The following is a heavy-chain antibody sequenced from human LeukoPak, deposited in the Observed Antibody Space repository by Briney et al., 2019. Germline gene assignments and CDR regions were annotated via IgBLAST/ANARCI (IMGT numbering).Heavy chain of an antibody. CDR3: ARARYLDY. J-gene: IGHJ4*02. Sequence: GGSLRLSCAASGFTLSSYWIHWVRQAPGEGLVWVSRINPDGSRTDYADSVKGRFTISRDNAKNSLYLQMNSLRAEDTAVYYCARARYLDYWGQGTLVTVSS. V-gene: IGHV3-74*01. CDR1: GFTLSSYW. CDR2: INPDGSRT.